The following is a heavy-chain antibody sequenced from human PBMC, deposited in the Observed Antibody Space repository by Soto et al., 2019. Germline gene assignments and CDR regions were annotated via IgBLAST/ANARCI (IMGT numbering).Heavy chain of an antibody. CDR2: IYYSGST. CDR3: ASRYCSGGSCYRFDY. Sequence: QVQLQESGPGLVKPSQTLSLTCTVSGGSIGSGGYYWSWIRQHPGKGLEWIGYIYYSGSTYYNPSLKSRVTISVDTSKNQFSLKLSSVTAADTAVYYCASRYCSGGSCYRFDYWGQGTLVTVSS. D-gene: IGHD2-15*01. CDR1: GGSIGSGGYY. J-gene: IGHJ4*02. V-gene: IGHV4-31*03.